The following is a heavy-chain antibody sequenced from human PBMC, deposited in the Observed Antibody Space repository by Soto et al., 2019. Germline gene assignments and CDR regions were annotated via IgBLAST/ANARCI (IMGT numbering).Heavy chain of an antibody. D-gene: IGHD7-27*01. CDR1: GCMFRDWF. CDR3: AKENWASLDS. V-gene: IGHV3-11*01. CDR2: ISKDSGRAT. J-gene: IGHJ4*02. Sequence: GGSLRLSCAASGCMFRDWFSSWIRQAPGKGLEWISYISKDSGRATRYADSVKGRFTISRDNAKNSLFLQMNNLTVDDTAGYYCAKENWASLDSWGQGTLVTVSS.